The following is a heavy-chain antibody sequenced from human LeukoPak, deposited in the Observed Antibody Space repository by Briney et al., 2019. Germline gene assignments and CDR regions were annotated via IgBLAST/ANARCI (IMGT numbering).Heavy chain of an antibody. CDR3: ARVYYHDSSRYYFPPDY. CDR1: GGTFSSYA. J-gene: IGHJ4*02. Sequence: PAASVKVSCKASGGTFSSYAISWVRQAPGQGLEWMGGIIPIFGTANYAQKFQGRVTMTRDTSTSTVYMELSSLRSEDTAMYYCARVYYHDSSRYYFPPDYWGQGTLVTVSS. CDR2: IIPIFGTA. V-gene: IGHV1-69*05. D-gene: IGHD3-22*01.